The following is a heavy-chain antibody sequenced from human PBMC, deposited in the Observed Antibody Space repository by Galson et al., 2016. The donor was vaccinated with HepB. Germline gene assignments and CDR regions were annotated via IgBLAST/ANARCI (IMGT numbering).Heavy chain of an antibody. CDR2: ISGYNGNT. CDR3: ARCPSTTRTFDY. Sequence: SVKVSCKASGYTFTSYGITWVRQAPGQGLEWMGWISGYNGNTNYARKLQGKVTVTTDTSSSTAYMELRSLRSDDTAVYYCARCPSTTRTFDYWGQGTLVTGSS. V-gene: IGHV1-18*01. J-gene: IGHJ4*02. CDR1: GYTFTSYG. D-gene: IGHD2-2*01.